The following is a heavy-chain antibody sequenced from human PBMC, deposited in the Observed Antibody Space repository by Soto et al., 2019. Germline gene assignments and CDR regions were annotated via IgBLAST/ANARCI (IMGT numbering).Heavy chain of an antibody. CDR2: INPNSGGT. Sequence: ASVKVSCKASGYTFTGYYMHWVRQAPGQGLEWMGWINPNSGGTNYAQKFQGWVTMTRDTSISTAYMELSRLRSDDTAVYYCARGLAGSSSHYDYMDVWGKGTTVTVSS. D-gene: IGHD6-6*01. V-gene: IGHV1-2*04. CDR1: GYTFTGYY. CDR3: ARGLAGSSSHYDYMDV. J-gene: IGHJ6*03.